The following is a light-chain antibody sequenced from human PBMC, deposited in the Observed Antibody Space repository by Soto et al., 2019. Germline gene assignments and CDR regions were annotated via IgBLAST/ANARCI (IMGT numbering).Light chain of an antibody. CDR2: VNT. CDR1: SSNIGAGYD. J-gene: IGLJ3*02. CDR3: QSYDNSLRARE. V-gene: IGLV1-40*01. Sequence: QSVLTQPPSVSGAPGQRVTISCTGSSSNIGAGYDVHWYQQLPGSAPKLLIYVNTNRPSGVPDRFSGSSSGASASLAITGLQAEDEADYYCQSYDNSLRAREFGRGTKVTVL.